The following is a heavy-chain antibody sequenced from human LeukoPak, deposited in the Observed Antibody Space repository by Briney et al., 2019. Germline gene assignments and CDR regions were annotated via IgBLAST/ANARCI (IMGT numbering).Heavy chain of an antibody. J-gene: IGHJ3*02. CDR1: GYTFTGYY. CDR3: ARGYYDSSGAFDI. D-gene: IGHD3-22*01. CDR2: INPNSGGT. V-gene: IGHV1-2*04. Sequence: ASVKVSCKASGYTFTGYYMHWVRQAPGQGLEWMGWINPNSGGTNYAQKFQGWVTMTRDTSISTAYMELSRLRSDDTAVYYCARGYYDSSGAFDIWGQGTMVTVSS.